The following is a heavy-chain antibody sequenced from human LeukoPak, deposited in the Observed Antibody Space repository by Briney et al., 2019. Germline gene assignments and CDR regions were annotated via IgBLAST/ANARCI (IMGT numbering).Heavy chain of an antibody. Sequence: PGGSLRLSCATSGFNFNKSWMHWVRQAPGKGLVWVSRINKDGTTITYAESVRGRFTISRDNAKNTLYLQMNSLRVEDTAVYYCLTTVNGDNSGWGQGTLVTVSS. J-gene: IGHJ4*02. CDR2: INKDGTTI. D-gene: IGHD4-23*01. CDR3: LTTVNGDNSG. V-gene: IGHV3-74*01. CDR1: GFNFNKSW.